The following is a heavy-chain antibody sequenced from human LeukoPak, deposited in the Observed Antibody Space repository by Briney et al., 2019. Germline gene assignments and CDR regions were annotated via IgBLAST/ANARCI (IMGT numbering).Heavy chain of an antibody. J-gene: IGHJ3*02. CDR1: GFTFGSYS. CDR2: ISSSSSTI. Sequence: GGSLRLSCVASGFTFGSYSMNWVRQAPGKGLEWVSYISSSSSTIYYADSVKGRFTISRDNAKNSLYLQMNSLRAEDTAVYYCARDRQAYSRGPGAFDIWGQGTMVTVSS. CDR3: ARDRQAYSRGPGAFDI. D-gene: IGHD2-21*01. V-gene: IGHV3-48*04.